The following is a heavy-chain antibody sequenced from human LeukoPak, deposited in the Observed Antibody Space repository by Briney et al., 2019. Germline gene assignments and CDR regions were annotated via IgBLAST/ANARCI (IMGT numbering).Heavy chain of an antibody. CDR1: GFTFSSYW. J-gene: IGHJ3*02. V-gene: IGHV3-7*01. D-gene: IGHD2-15*01. Sequence: GGSLRLSCAASGFTFSSYWMSWVRQAPGKGLEWVANIKQDGTEKYYVDSVKGRLTISRDNAKNSLYLQMNSLRAEDTAVYYRARDHCSGGSCYSLADAFDIWGQGTLVTVSS. CDR2: IKQDGTEK. CDR3: ARDHCSGGSCYSLADAFDI.